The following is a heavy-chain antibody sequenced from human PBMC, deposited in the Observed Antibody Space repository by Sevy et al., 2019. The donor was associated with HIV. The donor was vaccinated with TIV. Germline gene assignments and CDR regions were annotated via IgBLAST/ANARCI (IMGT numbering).Heavy chain of an antibody. D-gene: IGHD2-21*02. CDR1: GFTFSSYN. V-gene: IGHV3-21*01. J-gene: IGHJ4*02. CDR3: ASNRYCGGDCYSSPFNY. CDR2: ISSSSSYI. Sequence: GGSLRLSCAASGFTFSSYNMNWVRQAPGKGLEWVSSISSSSSYIYYADSVKGRFTISRDNAKNSLYLQMNRERAEDTAVYYCASNRYCGGDCYSSPFNYWGQGTLVTVSS.